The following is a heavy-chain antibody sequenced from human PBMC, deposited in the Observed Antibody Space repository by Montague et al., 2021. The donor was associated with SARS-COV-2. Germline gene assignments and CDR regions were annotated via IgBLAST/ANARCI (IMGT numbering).Heavy chain of an antibody. CDR2: IYYSGST. Sequence: TLSLTCTVSGGSISSGGYYWSWIRQHPGKGLEWIGYIYYSGSTYYNPSLKSRVTISVDTSKNQFSLKLSSVTAADTAVYYCARARITMIVVVNSFDIWGQGTMVTVSS. CDR3: ARARITMIVVVNSFDI. V-gene: IGHV4-31*03. D-gene: IGHD3-22*01. J-gene: IGHJ3*02. CDR1: GGSISSGGYY.